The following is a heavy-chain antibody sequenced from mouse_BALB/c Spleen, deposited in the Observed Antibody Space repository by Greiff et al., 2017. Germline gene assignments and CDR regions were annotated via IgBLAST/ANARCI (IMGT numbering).Heavy chain of an antibody. J-gene: IGHJ4*01. D-gene: IGHD1-1*01. CDR1: GFTFSSYG. CDR3: GGKGGSHAMDY. Sequence: EVKLVESGGDLVKPGGSLKLSCAASGFTFSSYGMSWVRQTPDKRLEWVATISSGGSYTYYQDSVKGRFTISRDNANNTLYLQMSSLKSEDTTMYYCGGKGGSHAMDYWGQGTSVTVSS. CDR2: ISSGGSYT. V-gene: IGHV5-6*01.